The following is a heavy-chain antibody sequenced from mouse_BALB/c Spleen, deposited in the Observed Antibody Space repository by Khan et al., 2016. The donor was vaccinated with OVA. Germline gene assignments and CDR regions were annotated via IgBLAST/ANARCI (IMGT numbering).Heavy chain of an antibody. J-gene: IGHJ4*01. CDR2: IWSDGST. V-gene: IGHV2-6-1*01. Sequence: VQLVESGPGLVAPSQSLSITCTISGFSLTNYGVHWIRQPPGKGLEWLVVIWSDGSTTYNSALKSRLTISKDNSKSHDFLKMNSLQTDDTAVYFGARQPYYHYDIMDYWGQGTSVTVSA. CDR3: ARQPYYHYDIMDY. D-gene: IGHD2-10*01. CDR1: GFSLTNYG.